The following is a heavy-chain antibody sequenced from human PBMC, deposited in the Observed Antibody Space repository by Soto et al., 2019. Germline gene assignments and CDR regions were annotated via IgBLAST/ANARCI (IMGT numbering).Heavy chain of an antibody. CDR2: IYYSGST. J-gene: IGHJ3*02. Sequence: SETPSLTCTVSGGSIGSGGYYWSGIRQHPGKGLEWIGYIYYSGSTYYNPSLKSRVTISVDTSKNQFSLKLSSVTAADTAVYYCARDCSGGSCYSEAFDIWGQGTMVTVSS. D-gene: IGHD2-15*01. CDR3: ARDCSGGSCYSEAFDI. CDR1: GGSIGSGGYY. V-gene: IGHV4-31*03.